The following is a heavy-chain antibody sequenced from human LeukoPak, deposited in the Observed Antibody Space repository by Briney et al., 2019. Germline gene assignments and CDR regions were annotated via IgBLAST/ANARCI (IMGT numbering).Heavy chain of an antibody. CDR1: GFTFSSYG. J-gene: IGHJ4*02. D-gene: IGHD2-15*01. CDR3: ANLGYCSGGSCSGVDY. CDR2: IRYDGSNK. Sequence: GGSLRLSCPASGFTFSSYGMHWVRQAPGKGLEWVAFIRYDGSNKYYADSVKGRFTISRDNSKNTLYLQMNSLRAEDTAVYYCANLGYCSGGSCSGVDYWGQGTLVTVSS. V-gene: IGHV3-30*02.